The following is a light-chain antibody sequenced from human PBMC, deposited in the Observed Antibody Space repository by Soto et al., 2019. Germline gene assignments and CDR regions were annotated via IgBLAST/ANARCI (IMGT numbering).Light chain of an antibody. J-gene: IGLJ1*01. CDR2: GNS. V-gene: IGLV1-40*01. Sequence: ELTQPPSVSGAPGQRVTISCTGSSSIIGAGYDVHWYQQLPGTAPKLLIYGNSNRPSGVPDRFSGSKSGTSASLAITGLQAEDEADYYCQSYDSSLSRYVFGTGTKVTVL. CDR1: SSIIGAGYD. CDR3: QSYDSSLSRYV.